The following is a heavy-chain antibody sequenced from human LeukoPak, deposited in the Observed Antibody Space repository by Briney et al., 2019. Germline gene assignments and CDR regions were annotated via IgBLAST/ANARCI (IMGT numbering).Heavy chain of an antibody. CDR2: ISGSGGST. V-gene: IGHV3-23*01. J-gene: IGHJ4*02. CDR1: GSTFSSYA. CDR3: AKDFRIAVAGGHDY. D-gene: IGHD6-19*01. Sequence: PGGSLRLSCAASGSTFSSYAMSWVRQAPGKGLEWVSAISGSGGSTYYADSVKGRFTISRDNSKNTLYLQMNSLRAEDTAVYYCAKDFRIAVAGGHDYWGQGTLVTVSS.